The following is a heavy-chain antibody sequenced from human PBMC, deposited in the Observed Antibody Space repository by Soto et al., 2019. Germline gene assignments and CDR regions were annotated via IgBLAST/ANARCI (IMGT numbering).Heavy chain of an antibody. J-gene: IGHJ6*02. CDR2: IYYSGST. CDR3: ARDIVVVPAAIPRQASYYYGMDV. D-gene: IGHD2-2*01. V-gene: IGHV4-31*03. CDR1: GGSISSGGYY. Sequence: SETLSLTCTVSGGSISSGGYYWSWIRQHPGKGLEWIGYIYYSGSTYYNPSLKSRVTISVDTSKNQFSLKLSSVTAADTAVYYCARDIVVVPAAIPRQASYYYGMDVWGQGTTVTVSS.